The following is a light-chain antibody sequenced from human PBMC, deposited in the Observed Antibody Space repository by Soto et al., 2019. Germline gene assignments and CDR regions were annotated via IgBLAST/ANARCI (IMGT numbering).Light chain of an antibody. V-gene: IGKV1-17*01. Sequence: DIQMTQSPSSLFASVGDRVSITCRASQGIRNNLGWYQQRPGKAPKRLIYGTSNLQTGVPSRFSGSGYGTAFTLTISSLQPEDFATYYCLQHEIYPRTLGQGTKVDIK. CDR1: QGIRNN. J-gene: IGKJ1*01. CDR2: GTS. CDR3: LQHEIYPRT.